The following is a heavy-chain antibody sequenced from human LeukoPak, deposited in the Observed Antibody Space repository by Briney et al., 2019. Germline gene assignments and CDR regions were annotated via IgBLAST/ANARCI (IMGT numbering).Heavy chain of an antibody. CDR1: GFTFSSYG. J-gene: IGHJ4*02. CDR2: ISASGGRT. V-gene: IGHV3-23*01. CDR3: ARDRTVAGTLWG. D-gene: IGHD6-19*01. Sequence: VGSLRLSCAASGFTFSSYGMSWVRQAPGKGLEWVSGISASGGRTYYYADSVKGRFTISRDNSKNTLYLQMNSLRAEDTAVYYCARDRTVAGTLWGWGQGTLVTVSS.